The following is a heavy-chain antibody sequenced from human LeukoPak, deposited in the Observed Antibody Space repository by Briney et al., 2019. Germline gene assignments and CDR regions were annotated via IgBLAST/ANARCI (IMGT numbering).Heavy chain of an antibody. D-gene: IGHD3-10*01. Sequence: ASVKVSCKASGYTSTSYAMHWVRQAPGQRLEWMGWINAGNGNTKYSQKFQGRVTITRDTSASTAYMELSSLRSEDTAVYYCAREEEYYYGSGSYWSDYWGQGTLVTVSS. V-gene: IGHV1-3*01. J-gene: IGHJ4*02. CDR3: AREEEYYYGSGSYWSDY. CDR1: GYTSTSYA. CDR2: INAGNGNT.